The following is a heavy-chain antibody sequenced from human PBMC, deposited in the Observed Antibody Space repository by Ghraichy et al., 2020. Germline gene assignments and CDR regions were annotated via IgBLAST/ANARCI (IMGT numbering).Heavy chain of an antibody. D-gene: IGHD6-19*01. Sequence: GGSLRLSCVASGLMFSPNTMNWVRQAPGKGLEWLSSISSSTRYIYYADSVKGRFTISRDNAQNSLYLQMNSLRAEDTAVYYCSRGGGAGTPVLYHMDVWGLGTTGTGSS. CDR2: ISSSTRYI. V-gene: IGHV3-21*01. CDR3: SRGGGAGTPVLYHMDV. CDR1: GLMFSPNT. J-gene: IGHJ6*02.